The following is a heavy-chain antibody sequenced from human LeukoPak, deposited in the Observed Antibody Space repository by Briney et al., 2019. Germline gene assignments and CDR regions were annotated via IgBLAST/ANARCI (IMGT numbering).Heavy chain of an antibody. CDR2: IYSGGST. J-gene: IGHJ6*03. D-gene: IGHD3-22*01. CDR1: GFTVSSNY. CDR3: ARALTYYDSSAPYYYYYMDV. V-gene: IGHV3-53*01. Sequence: AGGSLRLSCAASGFTVSSNYMSWVRQAPGKGLEWVSVIYSGGSTYYADSVKGRFTISRDNSKNTLYLQMNSLRAEDTAVYYCARALTYYDSSAPYYYYYMDVWGKGTTVTVSS.